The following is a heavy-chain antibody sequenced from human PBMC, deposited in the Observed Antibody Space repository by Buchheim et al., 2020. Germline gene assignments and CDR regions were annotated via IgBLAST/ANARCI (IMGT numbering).Heavy chain of an antibody. D-gene: IGHD3-3*01. CDR1: GFTFSSYE. V-gene: IGHV3-48*03. J-gene: IGHJ6*02. CDR2: ISSSGSTI. CDR3: ARDNVLRFLEWFLLGMDV. Sequence: EVQLVESGGGLVQPGGSLRLSCAASGFTFSSYEMNWVRQAPGKGLEWVSYISSSGSTIYYADSVKGRFTISRDNAKNSLSPQMNSLRAEDTAVYYCARDNVLRFLEWFLLGMDVWGQGTT.